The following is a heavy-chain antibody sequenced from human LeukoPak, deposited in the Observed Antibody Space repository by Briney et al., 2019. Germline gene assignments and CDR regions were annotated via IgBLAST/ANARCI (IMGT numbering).Heavy chain of an antibody. J-gene: IGHJ6*02. CDR2: ISWNSGSI. V-gene: IGHV3-9*01. D-gene: IGHD1-7*01. CDR1: GFTFDDYA. Sequence: GGSLRLSCAASGFTFDDYAMHWIRQAPGKGLEWVSGISWNSGSIGYADSAKGRFTISRDNAKNSLYLQMNSLRAEDTALYYCAKDIYRLELELGGYYYYYGMDVWGQGTTVTVSS. CDR3: AKDIYRLELELGGYYYYYGMDV.